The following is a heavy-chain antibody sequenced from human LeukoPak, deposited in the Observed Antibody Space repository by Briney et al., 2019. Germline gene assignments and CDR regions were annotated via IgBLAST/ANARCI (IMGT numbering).Heavy chain of an antibody. D-gene: IGHD6-19*01. Sequence: GGSLRLSCVASGFTLSSYAIHWVRQAPGKGLEWVTVISYDGSNKYYADSVKGRFTISRDNSKNTLYLQMNSLRAEDTAVYYCAKDPEIDRYSSGWSFDYWGQGTLVTVSS. CDR1: GFTLSSYA. CDR3: AKDPEIDRYSSGWSFDY. J-gene: IGHJ4*02. CDR2: ISYDGSNK. V-gene: IGHV3-30-3*01.